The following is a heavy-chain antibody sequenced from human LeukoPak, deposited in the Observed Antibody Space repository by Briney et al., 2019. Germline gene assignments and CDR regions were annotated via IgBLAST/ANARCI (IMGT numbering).Heavy chain of an antibody. J-gene: IGHJ5*02. Sequence: ASVKVSCKASGGTFSSCAISWVRQAPGQGFEWMGGIIPIFGTANYAQKFQGRVTITADKSTSTAYMELRSLRSDDTAVYYCARDGETNYCDPWGQGTLVTVSS. D-gene: IGHD2-21*01. V-gene: IGHV1-69*06. CDR1: GGTFSSCA. CDR3: ARDGETNYCDP. CDR2: IIPIFGTA.